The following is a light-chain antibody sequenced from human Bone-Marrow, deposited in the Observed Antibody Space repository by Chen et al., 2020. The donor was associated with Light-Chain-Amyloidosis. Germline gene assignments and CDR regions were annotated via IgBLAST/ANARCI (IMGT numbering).Light chain of an antibody. J-gene: IGLJ2*01. CDR3: CSYAGSSTFVV. V-gene: IGLV4-69*01. CDR2: VNQCGTH. CDR1: SGHRTYL. Sequence: QLVLTQSPSASASLGASVKLTCILSSGHRTYLIAWHKRQPEKGQRYWMLVNQCGTHTQGDGIPDRFSGSSSGAERYLTISSLRSEDEADYYCCSYAGSSTFVVFGGGTKLTVL.